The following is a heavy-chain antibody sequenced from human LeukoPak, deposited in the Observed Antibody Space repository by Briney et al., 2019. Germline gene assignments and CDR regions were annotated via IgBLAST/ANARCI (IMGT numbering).Heavy chain of an antibody. J-gene: IGHJ4*02. CDR3: ARDRLRTNTGIDY. D-gene: IGHD2-8*01. CDR2: IYYSGST. Sequence: PSETLSLTCTVSGGSISSGDYYWSWIRQPPGKGLEWTGYIYYSGSTYYNPSLKSRVTISVDTSKNQFSLKLSSVTAADTAVYYCARDRLRTNTGIDYWGQGTLVTVSS. CDR1: GGSISSGDYY. V-gene: IGHV4-30-4*01.